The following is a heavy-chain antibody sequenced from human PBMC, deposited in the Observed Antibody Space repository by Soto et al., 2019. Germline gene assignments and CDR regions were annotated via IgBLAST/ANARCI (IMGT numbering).Heavy chain of an antibody. J-gene: IGHJ5*02. D-gene: IGHD4-4*01. V-gene: IGHV3-7*01. CDR1: GFTFSDSW. CDR3: VRGRSNYAS. Sequence: EVQLVESGGGLVQPGGSLRLSCTASGFTFSDSWMTWVRQAPGKGLEWVARIKPDESEKKYADSVKGRFSISRDNAKNSMYLQMDSLRGEDTPVYYCVRGRSNYASWGQGTLVTVSS. CDR2: IKPDESEK.